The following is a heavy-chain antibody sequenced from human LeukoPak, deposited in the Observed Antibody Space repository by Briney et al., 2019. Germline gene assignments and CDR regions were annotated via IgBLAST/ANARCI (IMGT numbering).Heavy chain of an antibody. Sequence: PGGSLSLSCAASVFTFISYAMSGVRPARWKGLDGVSAISGSGGSTYYADSVKGLFTSSRDNSKNTLYLQMNSLRAEDTAVYYCAKWSYDIVVVPAAIGFDYWGQGTLVTVSS. D-gene: IGHD2-2*02. CDR1: VFTFISYA. J-gene: IGHJ4*02. CDR2: ISGSGGST. CDR3: AKWSYDIVVVPAAIGFDY. V-gene: IGHV3-23*01.